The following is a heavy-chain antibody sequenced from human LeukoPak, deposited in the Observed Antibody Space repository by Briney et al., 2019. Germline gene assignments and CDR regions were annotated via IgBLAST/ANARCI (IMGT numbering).Heavy chain of an antibody. CDR1: GGSISSSSYY. D-gene: IGHD5-24*01. CDR2: IYYSGST. J-gene: IGHJ4*02. V-gene: IGHV4-39*07. Sequence: TSETLSLTCTVSGGSISSSSYYWGWIRQPPGKGLEWIGSIYYSGSTYYNPSLKSRVTISVDTSKNQFSLKLSSVAAADTAVYYCAGGGFDGYGSFSYWGQGTLVTVSS. CDR3: AGGGFDGYGSFSY.